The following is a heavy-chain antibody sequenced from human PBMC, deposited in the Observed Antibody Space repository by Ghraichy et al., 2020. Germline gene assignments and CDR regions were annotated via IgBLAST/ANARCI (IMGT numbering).Heavy chain of an antibody. V-gene: IGHV4-39*01. D-gene: IGHD4-17*01. CDR2: IYYSGST. J-gene: IGHJ4*02. CDR3: ASQGTYGDYRAFDY. Sequence: SETLSLTCTVSGGSISSSSYYWGWIRQPPGKGLEWIGSIYYSGSTYYNPSLKSRVTISVDTSKNQFSLKLSSVTAADTAVYYCASQGTYGDYRAFDYWGQGTLVTVSS. CDR1: GGSISSSSYY.